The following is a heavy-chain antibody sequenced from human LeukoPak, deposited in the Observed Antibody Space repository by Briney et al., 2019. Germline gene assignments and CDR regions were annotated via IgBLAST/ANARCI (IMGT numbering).Heavy chain of an antibody. D-gene: IGHD3-10*01. CDR2: IYSGGST. CDR1: GFTVSSNY. CDR3: AKDSYYYGSGSYWPFDY. Sequence: PGGSLRLSCAASGFTVSSNYMSWVRQAPGKGLEWVSVIYSGGSTYYADSVKGRFTISRDNSKNTLYLQMNSLRAEDTAVYYCAKDSYYYGSGSYWPFDYWGQGTLVTVSS. V-gene: IGHV3-66*01. J-gene: IGHJ4*02.